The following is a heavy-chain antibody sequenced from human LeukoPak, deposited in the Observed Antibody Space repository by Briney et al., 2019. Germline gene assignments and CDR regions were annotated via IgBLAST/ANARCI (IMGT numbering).Heavy chain of an antibody. CDR3: AKGSIGYSHGYTDY. CDR1: GFTFSSYG. J-gene: IGHJ4*02. Sequence: GGSLRLSRAASGFTFSSYGMHWVRQAPGKGLEWVAFIRYDGSNKYNADSVKGRFTISRDNSKNTLYLQMNSLRAEDTALYYCAKGSIGYSHGYTDYWGQGTLVTVSS. V-gene: IGHV3-30*02. D-gene: IGHD5-18*01. CDR2: IRYDGSNK.